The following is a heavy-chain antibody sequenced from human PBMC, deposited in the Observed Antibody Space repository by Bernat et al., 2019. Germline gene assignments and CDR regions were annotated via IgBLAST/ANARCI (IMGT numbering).Heavy chain of an antibody. V-gene: IGHV1-69*06. Sequence: QVQLVQSGAEVKKPGSSVKVSCKASGGTFSSYAISWVRQAPGQGLEWMGGIIPIFGTANYAQKFQGRVTITADKSTSTAYMELSSLRSEDTAVYYCAREWNFGEWRGYYFDYWGQGTLVTVSS. CDR3: AREWNFGEWRGYYFDY. CDR2: IIPIFGTA. D-gene: IGHD3-10*01. J-gene: IGHJ4*02. CDR1: GGTFSSYA.